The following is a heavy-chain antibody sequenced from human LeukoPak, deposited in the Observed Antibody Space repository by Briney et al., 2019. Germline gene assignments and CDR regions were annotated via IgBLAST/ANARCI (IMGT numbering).Heavy chain of an antibody. CDR1: GGSISSSSYY. CDR2: IYYSGST. J-gene: IGHJ6*02. Sequence: PSETLSLTCTVSGGSISSSSYYWGWIRQPPGKGLEWSGSIYYSGSTYYNPSLKSRVTISVDTSKNQFSLKLSSVTAADTAVYYCTPHYGMDVWGQGTTVTVSS. V-gene: IGHV4-39*01. CDR3: TPHYGMDV.